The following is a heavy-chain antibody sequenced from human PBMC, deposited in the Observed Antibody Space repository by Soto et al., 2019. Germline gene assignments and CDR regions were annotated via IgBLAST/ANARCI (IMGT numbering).Heavy chain of an antibody. V-gene: IGHV1-46*01. D-gene: IGHD2-21*02. CDR3: ARGGHVVVVTAAFDY. J-gene: IGHJ4*02. CDR1: GDTFTNYY. Sequence: QVQLMQSGAEVKKPGASVKVSCKASGDTFTNYYIHWVRQAPGQGLEWMGTVNPSGGHTTYSQNFLGRVTMPRDTSTSTLYLELISLTSDDTAVYYCARGGHVVVVTAAFDYWGQGTLVTVSS. CDR2: VNPSGGHT.